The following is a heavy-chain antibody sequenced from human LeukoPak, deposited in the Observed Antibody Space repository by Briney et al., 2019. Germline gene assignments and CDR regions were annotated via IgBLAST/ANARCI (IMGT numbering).Heavy chain of an antibody. CDR3: RWVITGTTSDY. Sequence: GASVKVSCKASGYTFTSYYMHWVRQAPGQGLEWMGTINPSGGSTSYAQKFQGRVTMTRDTSTSTVYMELSSLRSEDTAVYYCRWVITGTTSDYWGQGTLVTVSS. CDR2: INPSGGST. V-gene: IGHV1-46*01. CDR1: GYTFTSYY. J-gene: IGHJ4*02. D-gene: IGHD1-20*01.